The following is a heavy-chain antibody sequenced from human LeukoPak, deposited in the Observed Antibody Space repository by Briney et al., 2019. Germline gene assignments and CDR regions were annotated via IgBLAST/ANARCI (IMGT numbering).Heavy chain of an antibody. CDR2: INSRGST. J-gene: IGHJ3*02. V-gene: IGHV4-4*07. CDR1: AGSISNYY. CDR3: ARGILSVAGTRGAFDI. D-gene: IGHD6-19*01. Sequence: PSETLSLTCTVSAGSISNYYWSWIRQPAGKGLDRIGRINSRGSTKYNPSLNSRVTMSVDTSKNQFSLKLTSVTAADTAVYYCARGILSVAGTRGAFDIWGQGTMVTVSS.